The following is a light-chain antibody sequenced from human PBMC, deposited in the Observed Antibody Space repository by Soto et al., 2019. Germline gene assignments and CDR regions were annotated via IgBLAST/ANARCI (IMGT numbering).Light chain of an antibody. Sequence: QSVLTQPASVSGSPGQSIAFSCTGTSSDVGAYNSVSWYQQYPGKAPKLMIHDVTNRPSGVSDRFSGSKSGNTASLTISGPQAEDEADYYCSSYTSSSSYVVGSGTKLTVL. CDR2: DVT. J-gene: IGLJ1*01. V-gene: IGLV2-14*01. CDR3: SSYTSSSSYV. CDR1: SSDVGAYNS.